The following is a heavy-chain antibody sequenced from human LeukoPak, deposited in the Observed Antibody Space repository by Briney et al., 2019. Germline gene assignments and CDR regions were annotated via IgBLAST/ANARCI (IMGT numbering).Heavy chain of an antibody. CDR1: GGSLSRDY. CDR3: ARGELWPDP. J-gene: IGHJ5*02. D-gene: IGHD1-26*01. CDR2: IYYTGST. Sequence: PSETLSLTCTVSGGSLSRDYWSWIRQPPGKGLEWIGYIYYTGSTNYNPSLKSRVTISVDTSKNQFSLKLSSVTAADTAVYYCARGELWPDPWGQGTLVTVSS. V-gene: IGHV4-59*01.